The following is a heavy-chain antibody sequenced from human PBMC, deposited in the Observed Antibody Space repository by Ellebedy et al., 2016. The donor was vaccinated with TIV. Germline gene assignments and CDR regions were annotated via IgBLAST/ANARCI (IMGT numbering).Heavy chain of an antibody. CDR1: GFTFSDYY. V-gene: IGHV3-11*01. CDR2: ISSSGSTI. J-gene: IGHJ3*02. D-gene: IGHD3-3*01. Sequence: GGSLRLSXAASGFTFSDYYMSWIRQAPGKGLEWVSYISSSGSTIYYADSVKGRFTISRDNAKNSLYLQMNSLRAEDTAVYYCACPLEWLNAFDIWGQGTMVTVSS. CDR3: ACPLEWLNAFDI.